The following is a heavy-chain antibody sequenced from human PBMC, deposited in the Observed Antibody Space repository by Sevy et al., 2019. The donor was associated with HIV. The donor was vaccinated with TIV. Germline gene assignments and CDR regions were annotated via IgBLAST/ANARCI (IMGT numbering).Heavy chain of an antibody. CDR2: TSGSAAVT. J-gene: IGHJ4*02. D-gene: IGHD6-19*01. V-gene: IGHV3-23*01. CDR3: AKARYGSGWYVLDY. CDR1: GFAFSTYA. Sequence: GGYLRLSCAASGFAFSTYAMSWVRQAPGKGLEWVSATSGSAAVTFSADSVKGRFTISRDNSKNTLYLQMNNLRAEDTAIYYCAKARYGSGWYVLDYWGQGTLVTVSS.